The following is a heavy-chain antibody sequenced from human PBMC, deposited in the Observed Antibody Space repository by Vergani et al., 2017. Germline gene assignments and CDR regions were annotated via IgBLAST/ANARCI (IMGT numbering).Heavy chain of an antibody. D-gene: IGHD2-2*01. J-gene: IGHJ6*02. CDR3: ARGGYCSSTSCYAVDV. V-gene: IGHV3-NL1*01. Sequence: QVQLVESGGGVVQPGRSLRLSCAASGFTFSSYGMHWVRQAPGKGLEWVSVIYSGGSTYYADSVKGRFTISRDNSKNTLYLQMNSLRAEDTAVYYCARGGYCSSTSCYAVDVWGQGTTVTVSS. CDR2: IYSGGST. CDR1: GFTFSSYG.